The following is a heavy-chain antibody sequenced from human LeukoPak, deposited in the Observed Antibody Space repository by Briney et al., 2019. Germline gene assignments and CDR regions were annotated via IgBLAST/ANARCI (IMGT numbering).Heavy chain of an antibody. D-gene: IGHD6-6*01. Sequence: GSSVKVYCKDSGGTFSSYAISWVRQAPGQGLEWMGGIIPIFGTANYAQKFQGRVTITADESTSTAYMELSSLRSEDTAVYYCARDFVEDPLPHPSSIAARPNAFDIWGQGTMVTVSS. CDR2: IIPIFGTA. V-gene: IGHV1-69*01. J-gene: IGHJ3*02. CDR3: ARDFVEDPLPHPSSIAARPNAFDI. CDR1: GGTFSSYA.